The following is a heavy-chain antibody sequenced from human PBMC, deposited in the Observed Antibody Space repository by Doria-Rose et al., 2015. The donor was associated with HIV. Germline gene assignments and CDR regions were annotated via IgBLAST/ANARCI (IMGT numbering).Heavy chain of an antibody. Sequence: GGSLRLSCAASGFTFHDYGMSWVRQVPGKGLEWVSVINWNGGTTHYAVSVKGRFTISRDNAKNSLFLEMKNLRAEDTALYYCARGISYSTSVYFDYWGQGSLVTVSS. CDR2: INWNGGTT. J-gene: IGHJ4*02. D-gene: IGHD6-13*01. CDR1: GFTFHDYG. CDR3: ARGISYSTSVYFDY. V-gene: IGHV3-20*04.